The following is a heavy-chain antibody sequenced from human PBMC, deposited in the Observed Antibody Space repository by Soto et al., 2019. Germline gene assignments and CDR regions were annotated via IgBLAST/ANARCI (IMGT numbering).Heavy chain of an antibody. CDR2: INPNSGGT. D-gene: IGHD3-10*01. CDR1: GYTFTGNY. J-gene: IGHJ6*02. Sequence: GASVKVSCKASGYTFTGNYMHWVRQAPGQGLEWMGWINPNSGGTNYAQKFQGWVTMTRDTSISTAYMELSRLRSDDTAVYYCARVRPSYYYGSGSYYNIPDYGMDVWGQGTTVTVSS. CDR3: ARVRPSYYYGSGSYYNIPDYGMDV. V-gene: IGHV1-2*04.